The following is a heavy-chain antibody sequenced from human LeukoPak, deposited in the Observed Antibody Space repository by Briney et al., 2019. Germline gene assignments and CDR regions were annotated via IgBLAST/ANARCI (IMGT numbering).Heavy chain of an antibody. V-gene: IGHV4-4*07. J-gene: IGHJ4*02. D-gene: IGHD6-13*01. CDR1: GRSMSSYY. Sequence: SETLSLTCIVSGRSMSSYYWSWIRQPAGKGLEWIGRMYTDGSTNYNPFLNSRVTMSVDTSKKHFSLRLNSVTAADTAVYYCATYDQKLAFDNWGEGTLVTVSS. CDR3: ATYDQKLAFDN. CDR2: MYTDGST.